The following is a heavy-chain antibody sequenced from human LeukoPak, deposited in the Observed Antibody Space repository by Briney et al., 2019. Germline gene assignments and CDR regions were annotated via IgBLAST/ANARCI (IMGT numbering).Heavy chain of an antibody. CDR2: IYHSGSS. D-gene: IGHD5-24*01. V-gene: IGHV4-38-2*01. Sequence: SETLSLTCSVSGYSISSAYYWGWIRQPPGKGLEWIGSIYHSGSSYYNPTLRSRVTISVDTSKNQFSLKLRSVTAADTAVYYCARHRRLQSLGYWGREPWSPSPQ. CDR1: GYSISSAYY. CDR3: ARHRRLQSLGY. J-gene: IGHJ4*02.